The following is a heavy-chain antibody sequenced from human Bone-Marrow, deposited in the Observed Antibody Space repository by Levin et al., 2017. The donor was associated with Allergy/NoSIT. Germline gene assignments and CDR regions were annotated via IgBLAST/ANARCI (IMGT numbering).Heavy chain of an antibody. CDR1: GFTFSDYD. CDR2: ISSSGSTI. D-gene: IGHD3-3*01. Sequence: GGSLRLSCAASGFTFSDYDMSWIRQAPGKGLEWVSYISSSGSTIYYADSVKGRFTISRDNAKNSLYLQMNSLRAEDTAVYYCARDRFPIYDFWSGYYSFWGQGTLVTVSS. V-gene: IGHV3-11*01. J-gene: IGHJ4*02. CDR3: ARDRFPIYDFWSGYYSF.